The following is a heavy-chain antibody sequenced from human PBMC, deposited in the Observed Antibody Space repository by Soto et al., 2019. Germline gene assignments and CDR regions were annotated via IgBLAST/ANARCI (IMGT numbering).Heavy chain of an antibody. Sequence: EVQLLESGGSLVQPGGSLRLSCVASGFTFTGYAMSWVRQAPGKGLEWVSGISDSGGSTYDADSVKGRFTISRDNSKNTLYLQMNRLRVEDTALYYCAKGTEVVVDPGDAFDIRGQGTTVTVSS. J-gene: IGHJ3*02. D-gene: IGHD2-15*01. CDR2: ISDSGGST. V-gene: IGHV3-23*01. CDR3: AKGTEVVVDPGDAFDI. CDR1: GFTFTGYA.